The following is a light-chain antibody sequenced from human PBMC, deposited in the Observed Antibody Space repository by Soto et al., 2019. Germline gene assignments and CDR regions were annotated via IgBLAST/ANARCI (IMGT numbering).Light chain of an antibody. V-gene: IGKV3-15*01. CDR2: GSA. CDR1: QNIGTS. CDR3: LQYGHWRT. Sequence: EIVVTQSPATLSVSPGERATLSCRVGQNIGTSLAWYQHKPGQLPRLLIYGSATSTTGIPARFSGSGSGTEFTLTIGSLQYEDFAVCYCLQYGHWRTFGQGTKV. J-gene: IGKJ1*01.